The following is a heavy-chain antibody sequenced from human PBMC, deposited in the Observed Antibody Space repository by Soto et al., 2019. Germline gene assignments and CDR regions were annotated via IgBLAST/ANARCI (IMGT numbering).Heavy chain of an antibody. D-gene: IGHD5-12*01. CDR3: ARGDIVATIQYYYYGMDV. V-gene: IGHV1-69*01. CDR1: GGTFSSYA. J-gene: IGHJ6*02. Sequence: QVQLVQSGAEVKKPGSSVKVSCKASGGTFSSYAISWVRQAPGQGLEWMGGIIPIFGTANYAQKFQGRVTITADESTSTAYMELSSLRSEDTAVYYCARGDIVATIQYYYYGMDVWGQGTTVTVSS. CDR2: IIPIFGTA.